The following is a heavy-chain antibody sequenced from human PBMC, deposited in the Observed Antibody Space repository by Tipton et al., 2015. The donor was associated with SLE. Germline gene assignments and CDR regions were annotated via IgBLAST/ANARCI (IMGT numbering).Heavy chain of an antibody. V-gene: IGHV1-2*02. CDR2: INPNSGGT. Sequence: QLVQSGAEVKKPGASVKVSCKASGYTFTGYYMHWVRQAPGQGLEWMGWINPNSGGTNYAQKFQGRVTMTRDTSISTAYMELSRLRSDGTAVYYCARAGEVVVPADRGTNDYWGQGTLVTVSS. J-gene: IGHJ4*02. CDR3: ARAGEVVVPADRGTNDY. D-gene: IGHD2-2*01. CDR1: GYTFTGYY.